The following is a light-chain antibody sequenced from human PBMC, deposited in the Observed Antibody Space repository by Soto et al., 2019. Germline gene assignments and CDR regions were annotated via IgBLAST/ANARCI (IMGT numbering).Light chain of an antibody. Sequence: QSVLTQPPSASGTPGQRVTISCSGGSSNIGPNTVNWYQQVPGTAPKLLMYSNDQRSSGVPDRFSGAKSGTSASLAISGLQSEDEADYYCAAWDDSLSGGVIGGGTKVTVL. CDR3: AAWDDSLSGGV. CDR2: SND. CDR1: SSNIGPNT. J-gene: IGLJ3*02. V-gene: IGLV1-44*01.